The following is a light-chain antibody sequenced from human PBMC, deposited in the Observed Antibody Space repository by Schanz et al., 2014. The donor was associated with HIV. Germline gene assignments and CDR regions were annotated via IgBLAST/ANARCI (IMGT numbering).Light chain of an antibody. V-gene: IGKV1-27*01. CDR1: QDISDY. CDR3: QQCVTYPYT. CDR2: AAS. Sequence: DIQMTQSPSSLSASVGDRVTITCRASQDISDYLAWYQQKPGKVPKLLIYAASTLQSGVPSRFSGSGSGTDFTLTISSLQPEDVATYYCQQCVTYPYTIGQGTKLEIK. J-gene: IGKJ2*01.